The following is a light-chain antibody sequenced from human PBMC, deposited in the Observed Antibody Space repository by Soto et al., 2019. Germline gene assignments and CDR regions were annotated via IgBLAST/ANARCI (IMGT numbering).Light chain of an antibody. CDR3: QQYNNWPPSWT. J-gene: IGKJ1*01. V-gene: IGKV3-15*01. CDR1: QSVSDN. CDR2: DAS. Sequence: EIVMTQSPVTLSVSPGEGATLSCRASQSVSDNLAWYQQTPGQAPRLLIYDASTRATGVPARFSGSGSGTEFTLTISSLQSEDFAIYYCQQYNNWPPSWTFGQGTKVDI.